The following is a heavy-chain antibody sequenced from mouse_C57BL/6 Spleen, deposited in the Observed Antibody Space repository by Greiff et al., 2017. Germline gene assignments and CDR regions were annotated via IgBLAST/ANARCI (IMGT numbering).Heavy chain of an antibody. J-gene: IGHJ3*01. CDR2: IHPNSGST. V-gene: IGHV1-64*01. CDR1: GYTFTSYW. Sequence: QVQLQQPGAELVKPGASVTLSCKASGYTFTSYWMNWVKQRPGQGLEWFGMIHPNSGSTNYNEKFKSKATLTVDKSSSTAYMKLSSLTSEDAAVYYCARSDGNSPWFAYWGQGTLVTVSA. D-gene: IGHD2-1*01. CDR3: ARSDGNSPWFAY.